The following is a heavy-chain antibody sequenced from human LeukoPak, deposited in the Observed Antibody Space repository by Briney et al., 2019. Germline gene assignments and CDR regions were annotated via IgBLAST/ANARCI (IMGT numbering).Heavy chain of an antibody. CDR1: GFTFSSYS. CDR2: ISSSSSYI. Sequence: PGGSLRLSCAASGFTFSSYSMNWVRQAPGKGLEWVSSISSSSSYIYYADSVKGRFTISRDNAKNSLYLQMNSLRAEDTAVYYCARSGYSKGDFQHWGQGTLVTVSS. V-gene: IGHV3-21*01. CDR3: ARSGYSKGDFQH. J-gene: IGHJ1*01. D-gene: IGHD4-11*01.